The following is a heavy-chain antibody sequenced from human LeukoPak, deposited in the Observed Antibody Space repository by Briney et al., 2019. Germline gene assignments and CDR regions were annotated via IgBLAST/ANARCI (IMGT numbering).Heavy chain of an antibody. CDR3: AKDTQNYGELANY. V-gene: IGHV3-23*01. CDR1: GFIFSSHG. CDR2: ISPSGDIT. D-gene: IGHD4/OR15-4a*01. J-gene: IGHJ4*02. Sequence: GGTLRLSCAASGFIFSSHGMNWVRQAPGKGLEWVSGISPSGDITYYADSVKGRFTISRDNSKNTLYLQMNSLRAEDTAVYYCAKDTQNYGELANYWSQGTLVTVSS.